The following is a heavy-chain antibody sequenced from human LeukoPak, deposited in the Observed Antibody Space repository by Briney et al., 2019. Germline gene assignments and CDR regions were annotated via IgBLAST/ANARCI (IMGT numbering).Heavy chain of an antibody. D-gene: IGHD2-15*01. CDR3: ARPGLYCSGGTCYPFES. V-gene: IGHV3-7*01. J-gene: IGHJ4*02. CDR1: GFTFSSSW. Sequence: GGTLRLSCAASGFTFSSSWMTWVRQAPGKGLEWVANIKQDGSEKYYVDSVKGRFTVSRDNAKNSMYLQVNSLRVDDTAVYYCARPGLYCSGGTCYPFESWGQGTLVTVSS. CDR2: IKQDGSEK.